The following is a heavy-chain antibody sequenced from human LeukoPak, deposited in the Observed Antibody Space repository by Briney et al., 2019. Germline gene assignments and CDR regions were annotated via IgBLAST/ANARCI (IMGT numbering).Heavy chain of an antibody. CDR2: ISYSGYT. CDR1: GGSIRRYY. D-gene: IGHD4-23*01. CDR3: ARGRNDNGGMFFDS. V-gene: IGHV4-59*01. Sequence: SETLSLTCTVSGGSIRRYYWSWIRQAPGKGLEWIGFISYSGYTSYSPSLKSRVAISVDTSRSQFSLRLSSLTAADTAIYYCARGRNDNGGMFFDSWAQGTLVTVSS. J-gene: IGHJ4*02.